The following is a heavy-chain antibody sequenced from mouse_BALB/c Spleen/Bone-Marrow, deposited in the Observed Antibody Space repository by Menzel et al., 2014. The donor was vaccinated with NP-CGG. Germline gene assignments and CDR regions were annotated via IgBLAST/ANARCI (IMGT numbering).Heavy chain of an antibody. D-gene: IGHD1-1*01. V-gene: IGHV2-5-1*01. CDR3: AKGHYGSSPFAY. CDR2: IWRGGTT. CDR1: GFSLTNYG. J-gene: IGHJ3*01. Sequence: VKLVESGPSLVQPSQSLSITCTVSGFSLTNYGIYWVRQSPGKGLEWLGVIWRGGTTDYNAAFMSRLSITKDNSKSQVFFKMNSLQADDTAIYDCAKGHYGSSPFAYWGQGTLVTVSA.